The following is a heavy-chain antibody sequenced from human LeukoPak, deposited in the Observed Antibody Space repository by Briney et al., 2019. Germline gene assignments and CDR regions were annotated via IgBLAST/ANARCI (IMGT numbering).Heavy chain of an antibody. CDR3: ARDSSSGYYDY. D-gene: IGHD3-22*01. CDR2: ISGSGGST. J-gene: IGHJ4*02. Sequence: GGSLRLSCAASGFTFSSYTMNWVRQAPGKGLEWVSGISGSGGSTSYADSVKGRFTISRDNSTNTLYLEMKSLRVEDTAVYYCARDSSSGYYDYWGQGTLVTVSS. V-gene: IGHV3-23*01. CDR1: GFTFSSYT.